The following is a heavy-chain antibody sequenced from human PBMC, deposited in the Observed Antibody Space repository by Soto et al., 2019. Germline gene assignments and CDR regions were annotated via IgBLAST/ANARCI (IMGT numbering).Heavy chain of an antibody. V-gene: IGHV1-69*02. CDR1: VGTFSDYN. CDR3: ARVEGTRTTNFYHYLDV. Sequence: VQLVQSGAEVKRPGSSVKGSCKAPVGTFSDYNIAWVRQARGQGLEWMGRIIPKLGITNYAHKFQDRVRITADKATSTAYMELTSLRYEDTAVYLCARVEGTRTTNFYHYLDVWGEGTSVTVS. J-gene: IGHJ6*03. D-gene: IGHD2-8*01. CDR2: IIPKLGIT.